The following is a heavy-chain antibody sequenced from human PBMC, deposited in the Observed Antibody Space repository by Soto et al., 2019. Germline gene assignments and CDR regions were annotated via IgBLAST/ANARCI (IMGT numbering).Heavy chain of an antibody. CDR2: IKSITDGGTT. CDR1: GITFSNAW. J-gene: IGHJ6*02. D-gene: IGHD2-2*01. Sequence: GGSLRLSCAASGITFSNAWMTWVRQAPGKGLEWVGRIKSITDGGTTDYAAPVKGRFTISRDDSKDTLYLQMNNLRTEDTAVYHCPTDSADIVVVPATFGMDVWGQGTTVTVSS. V-gene: IGHV3-15*01. CDR3: PTDSADIVVVPATFGMDV.